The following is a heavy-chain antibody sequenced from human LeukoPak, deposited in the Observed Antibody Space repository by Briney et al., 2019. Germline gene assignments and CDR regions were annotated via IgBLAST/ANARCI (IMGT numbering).Heavy chain of an antibody. CDR2: ISYGGST. CDR1: GGSISSYY. J-gene: IGHJ4*02. V-gene: IGHV4-59*08. CDR3: ARTYCRGGSCHFDY. Sequence: SETLSLTCTVSGGSISSYYWSWIRQPPGKGLEWIGYISYGGSTDSNPSLKSRVTISVDTSKNQISLKLSSVTAADTAVYYCARTYCRGGSCHFDYWGQGTLVTVSS. D-gene: IGHD2-15*01.